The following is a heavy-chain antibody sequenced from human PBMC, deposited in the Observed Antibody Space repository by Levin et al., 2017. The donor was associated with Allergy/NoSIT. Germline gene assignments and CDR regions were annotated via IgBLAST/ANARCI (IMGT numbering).Heavy chain of an antibody. V-gene: IGHV3-20*04. CDR1: GFTFDDYG. J-gene: IGHJ4*02. CDR2: INWNGGST. CDR3: AREGTNQLNGGVLPN. D-gene: IGHD3-16*01. Sequence: GESLKISCAASGFTFDDYGMSWVRQAPGKGLEWVSGINWNGGSTGYADSVKGRFTISRDNAKNSLYLQMNSLRAEDTALYYCAREGTNQLNGGVLPNWGQGTLVTVSS.